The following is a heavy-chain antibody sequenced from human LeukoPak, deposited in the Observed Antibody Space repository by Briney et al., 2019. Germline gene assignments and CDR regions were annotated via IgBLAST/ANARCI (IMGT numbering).Heavy chain of an antibody. J-gene: IGHJ4*02. Sequence: PGGSLRLSCAASGFTFINAWMAWVRQAPGKGLEWVGRIKAKAHGGTIEYAAPVKGRFTISRDDSRNTLYLQMNSLKTEDTAVYYCTTDGVGVEGATYDNWGQGTLVSVSS. CDR1: GFTFINAW. CDR3: TTDGVGVEGATYDN. CDR2: IKAKAHGGTI. D-gene: IGHD1-26*01. V-gene: IGHV3-15*01.